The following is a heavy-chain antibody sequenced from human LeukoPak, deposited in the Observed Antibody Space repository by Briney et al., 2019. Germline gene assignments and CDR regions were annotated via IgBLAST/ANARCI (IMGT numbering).Heavy chain of an antibody. Sequence: SETLSLTCTVSGGSISSSSYYWGWIRQPLGKGLEWIGSIYYSGSTYYNPSLKSRVTISVDTSKNQFSLKLSSVTAADTAVYYCARRAAARPRYFDLWGRGTLVTVSS. CDR3: ARRAAARPRYFDL. J-gene: IGHJ2*01. D-gene: IGHD6-6*01. CDR2: IYYSGST. V-gene: IGHV4-39*01. CDR1: GGSISSSSYY.